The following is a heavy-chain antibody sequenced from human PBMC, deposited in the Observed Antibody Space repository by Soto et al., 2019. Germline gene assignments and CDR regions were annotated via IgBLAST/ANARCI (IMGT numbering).Heavy chain of an antibody. Sequence: GGSLRLSCAASGFTFSTSWMHWVRQAPGKGLAWVSRTNSDGSTTTYADSVKGRFTISRDNAKNTLYLQMDSLRAEDTAVYYCARVGSLWSFDPWGQGT. CDR1: GFTFSTSW. D-gene: IGHD3-10*01. J-gene: IGHJ5*02. V-gene: IGHV3-74*01. CDR3: ARVGSLWSFDP. CDR2: TNSDGSTT.